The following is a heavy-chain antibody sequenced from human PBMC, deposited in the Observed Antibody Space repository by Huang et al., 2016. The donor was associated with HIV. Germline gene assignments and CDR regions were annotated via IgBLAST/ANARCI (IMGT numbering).Heavy chain of an antibody. J-gene: IGHJ4*02. CDR2: ISGSSGTI. CDR3: AKDRGDGYSGYDYDY. CDR1: GFTFSIFA. Sequence: EVQLWESGGTLVQPGGSLRLSCGASGFTFSIFAMGWVRQGPGKGLEVVSFISGSSGTIYYADSVKGRFTISRDNVKKTVYLQMNSLRVEDAAVYYCAKDRGDGYSGYDYDYWGQGTLVTVSS. D-gene: IGHD5-12*01. V-gene: IGHV3-23*01.